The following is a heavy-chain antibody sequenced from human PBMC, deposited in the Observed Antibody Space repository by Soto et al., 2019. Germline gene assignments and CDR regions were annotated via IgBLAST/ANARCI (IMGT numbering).Heavy chain of an antibody. D-gene: IGHD1-26*01. J-gene: IGHJ4*02. CDR3: ARAPASGRGLDY. V-gene: IGHV3-66*01. Sequence: GKGLEWVSTFYSGGSTYYADSVKGRFTISRDNSNNTLYLQMNSLRAEDTAVYYDARAPASGRGLDYWGQGSLVTGSS. CDR2: FYSGGST.